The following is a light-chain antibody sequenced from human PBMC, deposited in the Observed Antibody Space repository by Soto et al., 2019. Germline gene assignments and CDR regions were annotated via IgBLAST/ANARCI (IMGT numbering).Light chain of an antibody. J-gene: IGKJ5*01. CDR3: QQRSNWPPIT. CDR2: DAS. V-gene: IGKV3-11*01. Sequence: IVLTQSPATLSLSPGERATLSCRASQSISKYLAWYQQKPGQAPRLLIYDASERATGIPARFSGSGSGTDFTLTISSLEPEDFAVYYSQQRSNWPPITFGQGTRLEI. CDR1: QSISKY.